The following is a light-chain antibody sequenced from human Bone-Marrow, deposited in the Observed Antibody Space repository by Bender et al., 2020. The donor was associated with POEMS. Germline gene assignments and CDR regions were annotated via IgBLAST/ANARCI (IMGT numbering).Light chain of an antibody. J-gene: IGLJ3*02. CDR1: SSDVGSYNV. Sequence: QSALTQPASVSGSPGQSITISCTGTSSDVGSYNVVSWYQQHPGKAPEVIIYEVTRRPSGVSNRFSGSKSGNTASLTISGLQAEDEADYYCCSYAGGPWVFGGGTKLTVL. CDR2: EVT. CDR3: CSYAGGPWV. V-gene: IGLV2-23*02.